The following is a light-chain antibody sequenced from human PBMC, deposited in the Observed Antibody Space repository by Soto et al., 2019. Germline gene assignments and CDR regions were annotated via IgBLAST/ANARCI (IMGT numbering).Light chain of an antibody. V-gene: IGLV2-14*03. CDR1: NSDVGGDNH. Sequence: QSALTQPASVSGSLGQSITISCTGTNSDVGGDNHVSWYQQHPDKAPKLIIYDVSNRPSGVSNRFSGSKSGNTASLTISGLQTEDEDHYYCSSYTSSTSLFGGGTKVTVL. CDR2: DVS. CDR3: SSYTSSTSL. J-gene: IGLJ2*01.